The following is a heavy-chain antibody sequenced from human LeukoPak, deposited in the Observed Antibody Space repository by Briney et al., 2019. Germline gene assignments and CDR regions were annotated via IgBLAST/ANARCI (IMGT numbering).Heavy chain of an antibody. D-gene: IGHD3-10*01. CDR2: IKQDGSEK. Sequence: TGGSPRLSCAASGFTFTTYWMGWVRQAPGKGLEWVANIKQDGSEKYYVDSVKGRFTISRDNAKNSLSLQMNSLRAEDTAVYYCARPLMYYYGSETYFWFDPWGQGTLVTVSS. V-gene: IGHV3-7*01. J-gene: IGHJ5*02. CDR1: GFTFTTYW. CDR3: ARPLMYYYGSETYFWFDP.